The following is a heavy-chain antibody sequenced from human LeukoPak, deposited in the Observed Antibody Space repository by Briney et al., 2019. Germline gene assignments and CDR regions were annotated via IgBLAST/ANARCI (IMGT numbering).Heavy chain of an antibody. V-gene: IGHV3-23*01. CDR1: GFTFSSYG. CDR3: ASNLMYSSSWSDY. CDR2: ISGSGGST. D-gene: IGHD6-13*01. Sequence: GGSLRLSCAASGFTFSSYGMSWVRQAPGKGLEWVSAISGSGGSTYYADSVKGRFTISRDNAKNSLYLQMNSLRAEDTAVYYCASNLMYSSSWSDYWGQGTLVTVSS. J-gene: IGHJ4*02.